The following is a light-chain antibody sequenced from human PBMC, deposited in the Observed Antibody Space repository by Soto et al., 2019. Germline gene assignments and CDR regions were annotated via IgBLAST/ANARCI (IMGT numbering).Light chain of an antibody. Sequence: DIVMTQSQDSLAVSLGERATINCKSNESVLYTSNTEDYLYWNQRKPGQSPKVVLYWSSTRKSAVPDRFSGSGSGTDFTLSFSSLHAEDVAAYSCQEYYTTPRAFDQGTKVELK. V-gene: IGKV4-1*01. CDR2: WSS. CDR1: ESVLYTSNTEDY. CDR3: QEYYTTPRA. J-gene: IGKJ1*01.